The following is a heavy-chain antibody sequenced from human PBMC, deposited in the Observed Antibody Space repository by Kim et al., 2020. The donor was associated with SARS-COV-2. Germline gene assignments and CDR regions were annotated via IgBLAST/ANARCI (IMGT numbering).Heavy chain of an antibody. CDR1: GFNFREYY. D-gene: IGHD3-10*01. CDR2: SRPKANSYTT. CDR3: TRVYLNYYGSGTYVDY. J-gene: IGHJ4*02. V-gene: IGHV3-72*01. Sequence: GGSLRLSCAGSGFNFREYYMDWVRQAPGKGLEWVGRSRPKANSYTTEYAASVKGRFSISRDDSKNSLYPQMNNLKTEDTAVYFCTRVYLNYYGSGTYVDYWGQGTLVTVSS.